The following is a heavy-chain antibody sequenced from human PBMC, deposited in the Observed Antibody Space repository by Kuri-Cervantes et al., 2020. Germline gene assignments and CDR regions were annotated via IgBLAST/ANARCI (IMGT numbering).Heavy chain of an antibody. J-gene: IGHJ5*02. Sequence: ASVKVSCKASGYTFTSYGISWVRQAPGQGLEWMGWISAYNGNTNYAQKLQGRVTMTTDTSTSTAYMELSSLRSEDTAVYYCARVRGVYNWFDPWGQGTLVTVSS. V-gene: IGHV1-18*01. CDR3: ARVRGVYNWFDP. CDR2: ISAYNGNT. CDR1: GYTFTSYG. D-gene: IGHD3-10*01.